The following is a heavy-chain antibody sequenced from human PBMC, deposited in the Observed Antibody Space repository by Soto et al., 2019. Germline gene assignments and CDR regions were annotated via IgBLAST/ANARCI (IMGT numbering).Heavy chain of an antibody. Sequence: EVQLVESGGGLVQPGGSLRLSCAASGFTDSNYWMHWARQAPGKGLVWVSRISSDGSSTNYADSVKGRFTISRDNAKNTLHLQMNSLRAEDTAVYYCARVPYCSSSSCYSYFDSSGQGTLVTVSS. CDR1: GFTDSNYW. V-gene: IGHV3-74*01. D-gene: IGHD2-2*01. CDR3: ARVPYCSSSSCYSYFDS. J-gene: IGHJ4*02. CDR2: ISSDGSST.